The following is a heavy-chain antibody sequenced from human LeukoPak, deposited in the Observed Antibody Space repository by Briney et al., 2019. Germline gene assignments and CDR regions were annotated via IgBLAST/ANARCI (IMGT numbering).Heavy chain of an antibody. Sequence: PSETLSLTCSVSGGSISSSSKYWGWIRQPPGKGLEWIGSIYYSGDTYYNPSLRSRVTISVDRSKNQFSLKLSSVTAADTAVYYCVRGGTVIVDSLAPWGQGLLVTVSS. D-gene: IGHD2-8*02. V-gene: IGHV4-39*07. CDR1: GGSISSSSKY. CDR3: VRGGTVIVDSLAP. J-gene: IGHJ5*02. CDR2: IYYSGDT.